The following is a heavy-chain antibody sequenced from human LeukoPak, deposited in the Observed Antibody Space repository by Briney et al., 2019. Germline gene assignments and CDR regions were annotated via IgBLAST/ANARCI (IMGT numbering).Heavy chain of an antibody. V-gene: IGHV1-2*02. CDR2: ISPNSGGT. D-gene: IGHD3-3*01. CDR3: ARDFWSGYYSGVEFDP. J-gene: IGHJ5*02. Sequence: ASVKVSCKASGYTFTGYYMHWVRQAPGQGLEWMGWISPNSGGTNYAQKFQGRVTMTRDTSISTAYMELSRLRSDDTAVYYCARDFWSGYYSGVEFDPWGQGTLVTVSS. CDR1: GYTFTGYY.